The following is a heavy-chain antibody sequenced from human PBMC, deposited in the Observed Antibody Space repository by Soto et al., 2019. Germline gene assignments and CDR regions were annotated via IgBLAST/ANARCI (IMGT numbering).Heavy chain of an antibody. Sequence: GGSLRLSCAASGFTFSNYAMNWVRQAPGKGLEWVSAISGSGGSTYYADSVKGRFTISRDNSKNTLYLQMNSLRAEDTAVYYCASIEYSSSLRFDPWGQGTQVTVSS. CDR3: ASIEYSSSLRFDP. CDR2: ISGSGGST. J-gene: IGHJ5*02. V-gene: IGHV3-23*01. D-gene: IGHD6-6*01. CDR1: GFTFSNYA.